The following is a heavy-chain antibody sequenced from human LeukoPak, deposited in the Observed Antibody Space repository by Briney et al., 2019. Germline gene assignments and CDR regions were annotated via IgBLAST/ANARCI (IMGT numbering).Heavy chain of an antibody. CDR1: GFTFSSYW. D-gene: IGHD3-10*01. J-gene: IGHJ4*02. Sequence: GGSLRLSCAASGFTFSSYWMSWVRQAPAKGLEWVSGISGSGVNAYYAASVKGRFTISRDNSKNTLYLQMNSLRAEDTAVYYCAKDQGGDSEGSFDYWGQRTLVTVSS. CDR2: ISGSGVNA. CDR3: AKDQGGDSEGSFDY. V-gene: IGHV3-23*01.